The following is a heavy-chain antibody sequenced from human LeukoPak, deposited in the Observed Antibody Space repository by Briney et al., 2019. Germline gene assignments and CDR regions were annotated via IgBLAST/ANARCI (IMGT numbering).Heavy chain of an antibody. J-gene: IGHJ4*02. V-gene: IGHV3-23*01. CDR3: ARTIADLGKSDYFDY. Sequence: GSLRLSCAASGFTFSNYAMSWVRQAPGKRLEWVSAISGSGDSTYYEDSVKGRFTISRDNSKNTLYLQMNNLRAEDTAVYYCARTIADLGKSDYFDYWGQGTLVTVSS. CDR1: GFTFSNYA. CDR2: ISGSGDST. D-gene: IGHD6-13*01.